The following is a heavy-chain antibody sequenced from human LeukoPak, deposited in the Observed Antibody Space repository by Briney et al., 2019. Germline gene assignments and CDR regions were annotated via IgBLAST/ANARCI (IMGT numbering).Heavy chain of an antibody. CDR3: AKTGYYYDSSGYYPRN. J-gene: IGHJ4*02. CDR2: IRHDGSNK. Sequence: PGGSLRLSCAASGFTFSSYGIHWVRQAPGKGLEWVAFIRHDGSNKYYADSVKGRFTISRDNSKNTLYLQMNSLRAEDTAVYYCAKTGYYYDSSGYYPRNWGQGTLVTVSS. D-gene: IGHD3-22*01. V-gene: IGHV3-30*02. CDR1: GFTFSSYG.